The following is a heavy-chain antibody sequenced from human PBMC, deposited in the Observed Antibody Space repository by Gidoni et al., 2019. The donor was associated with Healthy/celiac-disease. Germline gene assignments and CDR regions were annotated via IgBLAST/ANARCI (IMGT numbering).Heavy chain of an antibody. D-gene: IGHD1-7*01. Sequence: EVQLVESGGGLVQPGGSLRLSCADSGFTFSSYWMSWVRQAPGKGLEWVANKKQDGSEKYYVDSVKGRFTISRDNAKNSLYLQMNSLRAEDTAVYYCARGKVNYNAFDIWGQGTMVTVSS. J-gene: IGHJ3*02. CDR3: ARGKVNYNAFDI. CDR2: KKQDGSEK. CDR1: GFTFSSYW. V-gene: IGHV3-7*04.